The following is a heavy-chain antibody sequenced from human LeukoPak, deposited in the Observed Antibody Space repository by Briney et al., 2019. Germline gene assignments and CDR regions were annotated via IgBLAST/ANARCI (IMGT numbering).Heavy chain of an antibody. V-gene: IGHV3-23*01. D-gene: IGHD3-3*01. CDR3: AKPIYDLWSTYFFDY. CDR2: ITGSGGAT. CDR1: GFTFSSYS. Sequence: GGSLRLSCAASGFTFSSYSMNWVRQAPGKGLEWVSGITGSGGATYYADSVKGRFTISRDNSKNTLYLQVDTLRAEDTAVYYCAKPIYDLWSTYFFDYWGQGTLVTVSS. J-gene: IGHJ4*02.